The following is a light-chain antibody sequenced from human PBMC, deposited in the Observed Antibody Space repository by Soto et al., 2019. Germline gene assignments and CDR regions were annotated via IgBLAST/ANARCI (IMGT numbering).Light chain of an antibody. CDR1: SSDVGGYNY. CDR3: SSYTSSSTQV. J-gene: IGLJ1*01. CDR2: EVS. V-gene: IGLV2-14*01. Sequence: QSALTQPASVCGSPGQSITISCIGTSSDVGGYNYVSWYQQHPGKVPKLMIYEVSNRPSGVSNRFSGSKSGNTASLTISGLQAEDEADYYCSSYTSSSTQVFGSGTKLTVL.